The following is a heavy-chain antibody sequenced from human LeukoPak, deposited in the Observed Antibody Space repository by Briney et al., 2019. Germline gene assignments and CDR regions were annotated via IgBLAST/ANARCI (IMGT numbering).Heavy chain of an antibody. J-gene: IGHJ3*01. V-gene: IGHV3-74*01. Sequence: GGSLRLSCAASGFTFSSYWMHWVRQAPGKGLVWVSRINSDGSSTSYADSVKGRFTISRDNAKNTLYLQMNSLRAEDTAVYYCAKGLTYYYVSGSYSDYWGQGTMVTVSS. CDR3: AKGLTYYYVSGSYSDY. CDR1: GFTFSSYW. D-gene: IGHD3-10*01. CDR2: INSDGSST.